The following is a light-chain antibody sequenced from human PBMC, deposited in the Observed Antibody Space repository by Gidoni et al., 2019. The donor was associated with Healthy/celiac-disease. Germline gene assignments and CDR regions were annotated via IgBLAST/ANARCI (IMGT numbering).Light chain of an antibody. J-gene: IGKJ1*01. V-gene: IGKV1-39*01. CDR3: QQSYSTPPWT. CDR1: QSISSY. Sequence: DIQNTQSPSSLSASVGDRVTITCRASQSISSYLNWYQQKPGKAPKLLIYAASSLQSWVPSSFSGSGSGTDFTLTTSSLQPADFATYYCQQSYSTPPWTFGQGTKVEIK. CDR2: AAS.